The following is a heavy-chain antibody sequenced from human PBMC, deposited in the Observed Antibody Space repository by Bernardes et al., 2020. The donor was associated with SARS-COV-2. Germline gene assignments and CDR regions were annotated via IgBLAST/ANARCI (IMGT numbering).Heavy chain of an antibody. J-gene: IGHJ5*02. CDR3: ARGPATTAATSWFDP. Sequence: GGSLRLSCAASGSTLSSYWIGWVRQAPGNGLEWVASMKEEGGEKYYVDSVTGRFTVSRDNATNSLYLQMNSLRAEDTAVYYCARGPATTAATSWFDPWGQRTLVTVSS. V-gene: IGHV3-7*01. CDR2: MKEEGGEK. CDR1: GSTLSSYW. D-gene: IGHD2-2*01.